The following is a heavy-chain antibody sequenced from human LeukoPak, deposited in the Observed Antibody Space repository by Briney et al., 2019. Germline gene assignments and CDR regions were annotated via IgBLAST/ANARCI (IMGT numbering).Heavy chain of an antibody. CDR3: ARGGQLVTHWYFGL. V-gene: IGHV3-66*01. CDR1: GFTVSSNY. CDR2: IYSGSST. Sequence: GGSLRLSCAASGFTVSSNYMSWVRQAPRKGLEWVSLIYSGSSTYYADSVKGRFTISRDKSKNTLSLQMDSLRAEDMALYFCARGGQLVTHWYFGLWGRGTLVTVSS. D-gene: IGHD2-2*01. J-gene: IGHJ2*01.